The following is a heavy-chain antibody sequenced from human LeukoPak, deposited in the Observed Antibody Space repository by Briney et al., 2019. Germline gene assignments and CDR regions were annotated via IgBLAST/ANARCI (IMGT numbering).Heavy chain of an antibody. J-gene: IGHJ6*03. CDR2: ISYDGSNK. Sequence: GGSLRLSCAASGFTFSSYAMHWVRQAPGKGLEWVAVISYDGSNKYYADSVKGRFTISRDNSKNTLYLQMNSLRAEDTAVYYCARDDAPYYFYYYMDVWGKGTTVTVSS. CDR1: GFTFSSYA. V-gene: IGHV3-30*01. CDR3: ARDDAPYYFYYYMDV.